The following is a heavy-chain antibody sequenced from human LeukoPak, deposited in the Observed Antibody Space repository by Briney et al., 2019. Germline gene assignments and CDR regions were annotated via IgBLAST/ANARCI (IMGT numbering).Heavy chain of an antibody. Sequence: GGSLRLSCAASGFTVSSNYTSWVRRAPGKGLEWVAVIYSGDSTYYADSVKGRFTISRDNSKNTLYLQMNSLRAEDTAVYYCARGPRDYYDSSVGAFDIWGQGTMVTVSS. CDR1: GFTVSSNY. CDR2: IYSGDST. J-gene: IGHJ3*02. V-gene: IGHV3-66*01. D-gene: IGHD3-22*01. CDR3: ARGPRDYYDSSVGAFDI.